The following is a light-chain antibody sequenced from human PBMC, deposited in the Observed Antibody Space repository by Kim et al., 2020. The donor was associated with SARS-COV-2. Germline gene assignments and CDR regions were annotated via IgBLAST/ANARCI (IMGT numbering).Light chain of an antibody. J-gene: IGLJ2*01. Sequence: ACRQTITTTCPGDRLRSYSASWYQKKTGQAPVLVIYGKNNRPSGIPDRFSGSSSGNTASLTITGAQADDEADYYCNSRDSTGNHVLFGGGTQLTVL. CDR1: RLRSYS. CDR3: NSRDSTGNHVL. V-gene: IGLV3-19*01. CDR2: GKN.